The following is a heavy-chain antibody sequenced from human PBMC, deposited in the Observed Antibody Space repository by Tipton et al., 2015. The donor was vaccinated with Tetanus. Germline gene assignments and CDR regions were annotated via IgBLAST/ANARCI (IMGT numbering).Heavy chain of an antibody. Sequence: QLVQSGGGLVQPGGSLRLSCAASGFTFDDYAMHWVRQAPGKGLEWVSHISWNSGSIDYADSVKGRFTISRDNAKNSLYLQMNSLRAEDTALYYCAKDNGPLVPTAIRYGMDVWGQGTTVTVSS. CDR1: GFTFDDYA. D-gene: IGHD2-2*02. CDR2: ISWNSGSI. CDR3: AKDNGPLVPTAIRYGMDV. J-gene: IGHJ6*02. V-gene: IGHV3-9*01.